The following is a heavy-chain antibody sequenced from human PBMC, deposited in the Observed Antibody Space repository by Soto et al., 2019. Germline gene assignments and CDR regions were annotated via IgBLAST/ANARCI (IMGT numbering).Heavy chain of an antibody. Sequence: ASVKVSCKASGYTFTSYAMHWVRQAPGQRLEWMGWINAGNGNTKYSQKFQGRVTITADESTSTAYMELSSLRSEDTAVYYCARDRLRYFDWLGASGGYLDYWGQGTLVTVSS. J-gene: IGHJ4*02. CDR2: INAGNGNT. CDR3: ARDRLRYFDWLGASGGYLDY. D-gene: IGHD3-9*01. V-gene: IGHV1-3*01. CDR1: GYTFTSYA.